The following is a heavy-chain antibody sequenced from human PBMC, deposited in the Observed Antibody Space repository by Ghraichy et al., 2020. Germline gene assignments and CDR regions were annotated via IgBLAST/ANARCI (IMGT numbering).Heavy chain of an antibody. CDR2: VYPADSDS. J-gene: IGHJ4*02. D-gene: IGHD2-21*01. Sequence: TCKGSGYRFDTSWIAWVRQMPGKGLEWMGIVYPADSDSRYSPSFQGHVTFSVDKSTDTAYLQWTSLKASDSAMYFCARRGSIAAHPFDYWGQGTLVTVSS. CDR1: GYRFDTSW. CDR3: ARRGSIAAHPFDY. V-gene: IGHV5-51*01.